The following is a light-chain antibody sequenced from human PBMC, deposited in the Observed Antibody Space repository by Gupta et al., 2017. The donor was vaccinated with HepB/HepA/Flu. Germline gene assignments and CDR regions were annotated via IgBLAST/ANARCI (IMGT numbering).Light chain of an antibody. Sequence: SYVLTQPPSVSVAPGKTARITCGGNNIGSKSVHWYQQKPGQAPVLVVYEDSDRPSGIPERFSGSNSGNTATLTISRVEAGDEADYYCQVWDSSSDPVVFGGGTNLTVL. CDR3: QVWDSSSDPVV. CDR1: NIGSKS. J-gene: IGLJ2*01. CDR2: EDS. V-gene: IGLV3-21*03.